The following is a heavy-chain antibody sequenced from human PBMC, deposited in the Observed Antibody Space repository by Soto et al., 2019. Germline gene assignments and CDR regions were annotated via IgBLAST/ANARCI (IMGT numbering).Heavy chain of an antibody. D-gene: IGHD3-22*01. CDR1: GGSISSGGYY. CDR3: ARVRAGVILYYFDY. V-gene: IGHV4-31*03. Sequence: LSLTCTVSGGSISSGGYYWSWIRQHPGKGLEWIGYIYYSGSTYYNPSLKSRVTISVDTSKNQFSLKLSSVTAADTAVYYRARVRAGVILYYFDYWGQGTLVTVSS. J-gene: IGHJ4*02. CDR2: IYYSGST.